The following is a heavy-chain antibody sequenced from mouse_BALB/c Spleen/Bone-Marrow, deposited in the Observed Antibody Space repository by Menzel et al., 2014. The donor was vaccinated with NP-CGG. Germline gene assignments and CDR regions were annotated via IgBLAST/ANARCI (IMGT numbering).Heavy chain of an antibody. CDR1: GFDFSGFW. D-gene: IGHD2-3*01. Sequence: EVHLVESGGGLVQPGRSLKLSCAASGFDFSGFWMGWVRQAPGKGLEWIGEINPNSRTINYTPSLKDRFIISRDNAKNTLYLQMSKVRSEDTALYYCARLGYYGGFAYWGQGTLVTVSA. J-gene: IGHJ3*01. CDR2: INPNSRTI. CDR3: ARLGYYGGFAY. V-gene: IGHV4-1*02.